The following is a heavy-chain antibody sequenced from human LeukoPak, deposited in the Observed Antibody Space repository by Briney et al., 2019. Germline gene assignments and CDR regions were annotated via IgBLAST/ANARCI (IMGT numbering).Heavy chain of an antibody. J-gene: IGHJ4*02. D-gene: IGHD3-22*01. CDR3: ARDGTYYYDSSGYYVHYFDY. CDR1: GYTFTSNY. V-gene: IGHV1-46*01. Sequence: ASVKVSCKAFGYTFTSNYMHWVRQAPGQGPEWMGVISPSGGSTTYAQKFQGRVTLTRDMSTSTDYLELSSLRSEDTAVYYCARDGTYYYDSSGYYVHYFDYWGQGTLVTVSS. CDR2: ISPSGGST.